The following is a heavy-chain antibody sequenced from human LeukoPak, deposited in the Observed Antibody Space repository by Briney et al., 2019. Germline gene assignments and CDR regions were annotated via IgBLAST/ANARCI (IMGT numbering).Heavy chain of an antibody. Sequence: ASVKVSCKASGYTFTSYDINWVRQATGQGLEWMGWMNPNSGNTGYAQKFQGRVTMTRNTSISTAYMELSSLRSEDTAVYYCARAGGLVGYYYMDVWGKGTTVTVSS. CDR1: GYTFTSYD. CDR3: ARAGGLVGYYYMDV. D-gene: IGHD2-8*02. CDR2: MNPNSGNT. J-gene: IGHJ6*03. V-gene: IGHV1-8*01.